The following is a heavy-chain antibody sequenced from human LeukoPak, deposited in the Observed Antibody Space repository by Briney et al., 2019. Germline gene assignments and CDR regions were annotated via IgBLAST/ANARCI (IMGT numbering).Heavy chain of an antibody. J-gene: IGHJ4*02. Sequence: GGSLRLSCAASGFTFSTYSMSWVRQAPGKGLEWVSAIRSGGENTYYADSVRGRFTISRDNSRNTVYLQINSLRADDTAVYYCGKTTVGYSSGQKPAWPVDYWGQGTLVTVSS. CDR1: GFTFSTYS. CDR2: IRSGGENT. CDR3: GKTTVGYSSGQKPAWPVDY. D-gene: IGHD5-18*01. V-gene: IGHV3-23*01.